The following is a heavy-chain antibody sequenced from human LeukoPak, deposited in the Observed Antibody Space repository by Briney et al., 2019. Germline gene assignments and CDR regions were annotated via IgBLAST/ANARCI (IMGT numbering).Heavy chain of an antibody. CDR3: ARDPYGGLTYCGGDCYPRDY. D-gene: IGHD2-21*01. CDR1: GFTFSSYA. Sequence: PGGSLRLSCAASGFTFSSYAMHWVRQAPGKGLEWVSSISSSSSYIYYADSVKGRFTISRDNAKNSLYLQMNSLRAEDTAVYYCARDPYGGLTYCGGDCYPRDYWGQGTLVTVSS. CDR2: ISSSSSYI. V-gene: IGHV3-21*01. J-gene: IGHJ4*02.